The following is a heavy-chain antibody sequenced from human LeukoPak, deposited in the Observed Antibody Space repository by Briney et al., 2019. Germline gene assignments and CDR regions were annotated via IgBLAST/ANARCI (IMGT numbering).Heavy chain of an antibody. V-gene: IGHV4-39*01. CDR2: VHNVGST. CDR3: ARHAEYNSGWHFYLDH. J-gene: IGHJ4*02. Sequence: SETLSLTCTVSGVSTTNGIYYWAWIRQSPGKGLEWIGSVHNVGSTYYNLSLRSRVTMSIDTSKNQFPLRLNSVTAADTAVYYCARHAEYNSGWHFYLDHWGQGILVTVSS. CDR1: GVSTTNGIYY. D-gene: IGHD6-19*01.